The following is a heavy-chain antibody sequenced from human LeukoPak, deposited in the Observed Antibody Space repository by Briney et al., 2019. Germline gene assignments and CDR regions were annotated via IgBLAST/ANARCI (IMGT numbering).Heavy chain of an antibody. CDR2: ISWNSGSI. V-gene: IGHV3-9*01. J-gene: IGHJ3*02. CDR1: GFTFDDYA. Sequence: PGGSLRLSCAASGFTFDDYAMHWVRQAPGKGLEWVSGISWNSGSIGYADSVKGRFTISRDKAKNSLYLQMNSLRAEDTALYYCWGSGAFDIWGQGTMVTVSS. CDR3: WGSGAFDI. D-gene: IGHD3-16*01.